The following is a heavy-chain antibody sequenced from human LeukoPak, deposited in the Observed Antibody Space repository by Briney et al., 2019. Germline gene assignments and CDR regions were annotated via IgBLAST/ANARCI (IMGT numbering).Heavy chain of an antibody. CDR3: AKAHYDSSGVFDY. V-gene: IGHV3-23*01. CDR2: ISGSGGST. Sequence: PGGSLRLSCAASGFTFSSYAMSWVRQAPGEGLEWVSAISGSGGSTYYADSVKGRFTITRDNSKNTLFLQMNSLRAEDTAIYYCAKAHYDSSGVFDYWGEGTLVTGSS. CDR1: GFTFSSYA. D-gene: IGHD3-22*01. J-gene: IGHJ4*02.